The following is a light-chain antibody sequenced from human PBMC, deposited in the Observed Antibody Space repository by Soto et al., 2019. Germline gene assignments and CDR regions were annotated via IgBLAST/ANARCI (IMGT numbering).Light chain of an antibody. J-gene: IGKJ5*01. CDR2: AAS. Sequence: AIRLTQSPSSISASTGDSVTITCRASQGISSYLAWYQQKPGKAPKLLIYAASTLQSGVPSRFSGSGSGTDFTLTISCLQSEEFATYYCKQYYSYPITVGQGTRLEIK. CDR1: QGISSY. CDR3: KQYYSYPIT. V-gene: IGKV1-8*01.